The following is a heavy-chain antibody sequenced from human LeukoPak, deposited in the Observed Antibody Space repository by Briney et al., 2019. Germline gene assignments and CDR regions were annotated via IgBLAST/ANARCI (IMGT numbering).Heavy chain of an antibody. CDR1: GGSFSGHS. Sequence: ASETLSLTCTVYGGSFSGHSWSWIRQAPGKGLEWIGEISHTGGINYNPSLKSRVTISADTSKNQFSLRLSSVTAADTAVYYCGRHGNIVVLPAASKAFDIWGQGTMVTVSS. J-gene: IGHJ3*02. V-gene: IGHV4-34*01. CDR2: ISHTGGI. D-gene: IGHD2-2*01. CDR3: GRHGNIVVLPAASKAFDI.